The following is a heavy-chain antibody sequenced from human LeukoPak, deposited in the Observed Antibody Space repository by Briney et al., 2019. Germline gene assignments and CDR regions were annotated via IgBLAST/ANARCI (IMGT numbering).Heavy chain of an antibody. Sequence: ASVNVSCKASGYTFSGYYIHWVRQAPGQGLEWMGRINPNSGGADYAQTFQGRVTMTWDTSISTGNMELSSLRSDDTAIYYCARGGFDYWGQGTLVTVSS. V-gene: IGHV1-2*06. J-gene: IGHJ4*02. CDR3: ARGGFDY. CDR2: INPNSGGA. CDR1: GYTFSGYY.